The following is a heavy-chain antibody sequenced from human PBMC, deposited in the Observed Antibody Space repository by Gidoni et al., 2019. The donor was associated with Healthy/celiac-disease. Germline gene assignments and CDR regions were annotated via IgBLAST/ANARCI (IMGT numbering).Heavy chain of an antibody. V-gene: IGHV4-34*01. CDR2: INHSGST. CDR1: GGSFSGYY. D-gene: IGHD2-2*01. Sequence: QVQLQQWGAGLLKPSETLSLTCAVYGGSFSGYYCSWIRQPPGKGLEWIGEINHSGSTNYNPSLKSRVTISVDTSKNQFSLKLSSVTAADTAVYYCARGPFRGRYQPPPGWFDPWGQGTLVTVSS. J-gene: IGHJ5*02. CDR3: ARGPFRGRYQPPPGWFDP.